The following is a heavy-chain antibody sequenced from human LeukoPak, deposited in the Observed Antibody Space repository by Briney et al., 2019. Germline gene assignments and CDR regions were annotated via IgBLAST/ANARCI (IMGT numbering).Heavy chain of an antibody. V-gene: IGHV3-30*04. J-gene: IGHJ4*02. CDR1: GFTISTFA. Sequence: GGSLRLSCAASGFTISTFAMHWVRQAPGKGLEWVAVISSDGDEKYYADSVKGRFTVSRDISTNTLYLQMISLRDVDTAVYYCARDRSGSYDYWGQGTLVTVSS. D-gene: IGHD1-26*01. CDR3: ARDRSGSYDY. CDR2: ISSDGDEK.